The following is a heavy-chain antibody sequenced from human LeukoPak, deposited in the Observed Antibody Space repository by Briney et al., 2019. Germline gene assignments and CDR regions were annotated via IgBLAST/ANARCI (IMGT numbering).Heavy chain of an antibody. CDR3: ARDCSSTSCYFYYYGIDV. D-gene: IGHD2-2*01. CDR1: GGSFSGYY. J-gene: IGHJ6*04. Sequence: SETLSLTCAVYGGSFSGYYWSWIRQPPGKGLEWIGEINHSGSTNYNPSPKSRVTISVDTSKNQFSLKLSSVTAADTAVYYCARDCSSTSCYFYYYGIDVWAKGTTLTVSS. CDR2: INHSGST. V-gene: IGHV4-34*01.